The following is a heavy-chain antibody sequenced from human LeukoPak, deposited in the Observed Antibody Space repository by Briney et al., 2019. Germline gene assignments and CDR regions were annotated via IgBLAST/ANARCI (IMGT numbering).Heavy chain of an antibody. V-gene: IGHV3-23*01. Sequence: GGSLRLSCAASGFTFNNYAMNWVRQAPGKGLEWVSSISGGGETTYYADSAKGRFTISRGNSQNTLYLQMNSLRAEDTAVYYCARDYADYVGYFFFDYWGQGTLVTVSP. CDR2: ISGGGETT. CDR3: ARDYADYVGYFFFDY. J-gene: IGHJ4*02. CDR1: GFTFNNYA. D-gene: IGHD4-17*01.